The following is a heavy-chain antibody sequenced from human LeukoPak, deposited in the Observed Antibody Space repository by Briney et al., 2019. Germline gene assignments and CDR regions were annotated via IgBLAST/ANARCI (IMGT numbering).Heavy chain of an antibody. CDR1: GGSFSGYY. J-gene: IGHJ6*03. D-gene: IGHD2-2*01. V-gene: IGHV4-34*01. CDR2: INHSGST. CDR3: ARSWAYALGYYYYMDV. Sequence: PSETLSLTCAVYGGSFSGYYWSWIRQPPGKGLEWIGEINHSGSTNYNPSLKSRVTISVDTSKNQFSLKLSSVTAADTAVYYCARSWAYALGYYYYMDVWGKGTTVTVPS.